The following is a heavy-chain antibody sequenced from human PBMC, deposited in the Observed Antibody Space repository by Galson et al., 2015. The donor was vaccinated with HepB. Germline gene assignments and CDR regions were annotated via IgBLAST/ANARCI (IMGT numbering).Heavy chain of an antibody. J-gene: IGHJ4*02. D-gene: IGHD4-17*01. CDR1: GFTFSSYA. V-gene: IGHV3-30-3*01. Sequence: SLRLSCAASGFTFSSYAMHWVRQAPGKGLEWVAVISYDGSNKYYADSVKGRFTISRDNSKNTLYLQMNSLRAEDTAVYYCAREGPGDYLDFCCQRALVTPSS. CDR2: ISYDGSNK. CDR3: AREGPGDYLDF.